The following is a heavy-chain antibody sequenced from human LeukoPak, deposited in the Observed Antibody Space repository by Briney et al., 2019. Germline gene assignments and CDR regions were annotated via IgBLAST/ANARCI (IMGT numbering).Heavy chain of an antibody. J-gene: IGHJ4*02. D-gene: IGHD3-22*01. CDR1: GFTFSSYS. CDR2: ISSSSSTI. V-gene: IGHV3-48*02. Sequence: TGGSLRLSCAASGFTFSSYSMNWVRQAPGKGLEWVSYISSSSSTIYYADSVKGRFTIPRDNAKNSLYLQMNSLRDEDTAVYYCARPKYYYDSSGYYAAWGQGTLVTVSS. CDR3: ARPKYYYDSSGYYAA.